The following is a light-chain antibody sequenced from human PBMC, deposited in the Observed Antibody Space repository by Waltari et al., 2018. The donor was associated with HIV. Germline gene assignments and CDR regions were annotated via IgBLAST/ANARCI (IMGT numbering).Light chain of an antibody. CDR2: DVN. J-gene: IGLJ2*01. CDR1: SSDVGGYNY. Sequence: QSALTQPASVSGSPGQSITIYCTGTSSDVGGYNYVSWYQQHPGKAPKLIIYDVNKRPSGVSNRFSGSKSGNTASLTISGLQAEDEADYYCCSYAGSSTVVFGGGTKLTVL. V-gene: IGLV2-23*02. CDR3: CSYAGSSTVV.